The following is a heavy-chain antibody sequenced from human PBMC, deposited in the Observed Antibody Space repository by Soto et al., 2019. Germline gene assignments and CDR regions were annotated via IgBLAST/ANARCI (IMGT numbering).Heavy chain of an antibody. V-gene: IGHV4-39*01. D-gene: IGHD2-15*01. CDR1: GGSISSSSYY. CDR2: IYYSGST. J-gene: IGHJ4*02. Sequence: SETLSLTCTVSGGSISSSSYYWGWIRQPPGKGLEWIGSIYYSGSTYYNPSLKSRVTISVDTSKNQFSLKLSSVTAADTAVYYCANQDTTLFFAYWGQGTLVTVSS. CDR3: ANQDTTLFFAY.